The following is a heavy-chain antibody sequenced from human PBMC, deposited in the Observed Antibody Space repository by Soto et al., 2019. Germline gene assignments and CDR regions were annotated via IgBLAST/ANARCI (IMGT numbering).Heavy chain of an antibody. D-gene: IGHD3-22*01. CDR2: ISSSGSTI. CDR1: GFTFSDYY. J-gene: IGHJ4*02. Sequence: QVQLVESGGGLVKPGGSLRLSCAASGFTFSDYYMSWIRQAPGKGLEWVSKISSSGSTIYYADSVKGRFTISRDNAKNSLYLQMNSLRAEDTAVYYCARALEAYYYDSSGYYYDFWGQGTLVTVSS. CDR3: ARALEAYYYDSSGYYYDF. V-gene: IGHV3-11*01.